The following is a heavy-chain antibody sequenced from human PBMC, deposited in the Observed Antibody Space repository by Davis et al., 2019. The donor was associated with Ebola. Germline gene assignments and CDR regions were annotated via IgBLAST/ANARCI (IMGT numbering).Heavy chain of an antibody. V-gene: IGHV1-18*01. CDR3: ARDPARHSGYYYD. CDR1: AYTFTSFG. D-gene: IGHD3-22*01. J-gene: IGHJ4*02. Sequence: ASVMVSCKASAYTFTSFGISWVRQAPGQGLEWMGWISAYNGNTNYAQKLQGRVTMTTDTSTSTAYMELRSLRSDDTAVYYCARDPARHSGYYYDWGQGTLVTVSS. CDR2: ISAYNGNT.